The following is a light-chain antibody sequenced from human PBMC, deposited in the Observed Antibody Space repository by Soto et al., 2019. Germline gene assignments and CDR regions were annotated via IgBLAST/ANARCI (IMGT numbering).Light chain of an antibody. CDR3: QSYDSSLSVVV. CDR1: SSNIGAGYD. Sequence: QLVLTQPPSVSGAPGQRVIISCTGGSSNIGAGYDVKWYQQLPGTAPKLLIYGDTNRPSGVPDRFSGSKSGTSASLAITGLQTEDEADYYCQSYDSSLSVVVFGGGTQLTVL. J-gene: IGLJ2*01. V-gene: IGLV1-40*01. CDR2: GDT.